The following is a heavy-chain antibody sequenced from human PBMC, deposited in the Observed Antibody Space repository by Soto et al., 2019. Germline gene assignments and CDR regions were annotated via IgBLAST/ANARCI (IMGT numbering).Heavy chain of an antibody. CDR3: ARAGGIGDYYFDY. V-gene: IGHV4-31*03. D-gene: IGHD3-16*01. CDR2: IYYSGST. Sequence: QVQLQESGPGLVEPSRTLSLTCTVSGGSISSGGYYWSWIRQHPGTGLEWIGFIYYSGSTFYNPSLKSRITISVDTSKNQFSLKLSSVTAADTAVHYCARAGGIGDYYFDYWGQGTLVTVSS. J-gene: IGHJ4*02. CDR1: GGSISSGGYY.